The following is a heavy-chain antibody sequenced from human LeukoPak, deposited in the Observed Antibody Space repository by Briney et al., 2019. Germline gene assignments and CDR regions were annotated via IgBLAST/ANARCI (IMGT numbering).Heavy chain of an antibody. J-gene: IGHJ4*02. CDR3: ARSSGTYHFDY. CDR1: GFTFSSYE. D-gene: IGHD1-26*01. CDR2: ISSSGTTI. V-gene: IGHV3-48*03. Sequence: GGCVRLSCAASGFTFSSYEMNWVRQAPGKGLEWVSYISSSGTTIYYADSVKGRFTISRDNAKNSLFLQVNSLRAEDTAVYYCARSSGTYHFDYWGQGTLVTVSS.